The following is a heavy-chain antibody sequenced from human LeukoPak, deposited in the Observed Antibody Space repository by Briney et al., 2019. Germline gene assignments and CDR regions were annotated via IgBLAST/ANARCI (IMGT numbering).Heavy chain of an antibody. J-gene: IGHJ4*02. CDR1: GGSISSSNW. V-gene: IGHV3-30*19. CDR2: ISYDGSNK. Sequence: LSLTCAVSGGSISSSNWWSWVRQAPGKGLEWVAVISYDGSNKYYADSVKGRFTISRDNSKNTLYLQMNSLRAEDTAVYYCARDPPMVRGVILDYWGQGTLVTVSS. D-gene: IGHD3-10*01. CDR3: ARDPPMVRGVILDY.